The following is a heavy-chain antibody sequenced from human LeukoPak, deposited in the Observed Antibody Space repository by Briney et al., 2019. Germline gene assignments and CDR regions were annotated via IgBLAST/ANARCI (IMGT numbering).Heavy chain of an antibody. J-gene: IGHJ4*02. D-gene: IGHD3-22*01. V-gene: IGHV4-4*02. CDR1: GGSISSSNW. CDR3: ARGFYDSSGYFYSGFDY. Sequence: SGTLSLTCAVSGGSISSSNWWSWVRQPPGKGLEWIGEIYHSGSTNYNPSLKSRVTISVDKSKNQFSLKLSSVTAADTAVYYCARGFYDSSGYFYSGFDYWGQGTLVTVSS. CDR2: IYHSGST.